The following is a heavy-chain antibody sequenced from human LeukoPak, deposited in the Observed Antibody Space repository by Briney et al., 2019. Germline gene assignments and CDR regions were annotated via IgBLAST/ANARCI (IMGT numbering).Heavy chain of an antibody. Sequence: GGSLRLSCAASGFIFSNYVMSWVRQASGKGLEWVSAISGSGGNTYYADSVKGRFTISRDNSKNTLYLQMNSLRAEDAAVYYCANEYSKGDIWGQGTMVTVSS. CDR3: ANEYSKGDI. J-gene: IGHJ3*02. CDR2: ISGSGGNT. CDR1: GFIFSNYV. D-gene: IGHD4-11*01. V-gene: IGHV3-23*01.